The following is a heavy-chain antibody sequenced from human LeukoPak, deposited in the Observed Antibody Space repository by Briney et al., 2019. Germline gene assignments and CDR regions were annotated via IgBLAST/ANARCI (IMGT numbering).Heavy chain of an antibody. D-gene: IGHD2-21*02. CDR1: GGSISSSTYY. CDR2: IYYSGST. CDR3: ASPAYCGGDCYSPHFQH. V-gene: IGHV4-39*01. J-gene: IGHJ1*01. Sequence: SETLSLTCIVSGGSISSSTYYWAWIRQTPVKGLEWIGSIYYSGSTYYNPSLKSRLTISVDTSNNQFSLRLTSVSAADTAVYHCASPAYCGGDCYSPHFQHWGQGTLVTVSS.